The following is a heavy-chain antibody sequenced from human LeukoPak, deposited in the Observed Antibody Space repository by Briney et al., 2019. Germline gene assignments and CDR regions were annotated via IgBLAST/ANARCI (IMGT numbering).Heavy chain of an antibody. CDR2: MNPNSGNT. J-gene: IGHJ6*02. V-gene: IGHV1-8*01. CDR1: GYTFTSYD. D-gene: IGHD2-2*02. CDR3: ARVYCSSTSCYKYGMDV. Sequence: ASVKVSCKASGYTFTSYDINWVRQATGQGLEWMGWMNPNSGNTGYAQKFQGRVTMTMNTSISTAYMELSSLRSEDTAVYYCARVYCSSTSCYKYGMDVWGQGTTVTVSS.